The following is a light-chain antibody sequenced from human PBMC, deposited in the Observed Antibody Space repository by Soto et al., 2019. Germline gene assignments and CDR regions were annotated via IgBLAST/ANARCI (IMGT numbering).Light chain of an antibody. CDR1: SSNIGSHF. V-gene: IGLV1-47*01. CDR2: RDG. CDR3: AVWDQSLTGWV. J-gene: IGLJ3*02. Sequence: QSVLTQPPSASGTPGQSLTISCSGSSSNIGSHFVYWYQHLPGTAPKLLIFRDGQRPSGVPARLFGSKSGTSASLAITGLRSEDEADYYCAVWDQSLTGWVFGGGTKLTVL.